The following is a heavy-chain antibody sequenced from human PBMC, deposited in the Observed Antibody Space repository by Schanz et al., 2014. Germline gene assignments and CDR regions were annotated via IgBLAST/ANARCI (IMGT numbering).Heavy chain of an antibody. CDR1: GYTFTSYS. V-gene: IGHV1-18*01. D-gene: IGHD3-10*01. Sequence: QVQLVQSGAEVKKPGSPVKVSCKASGYTFTSYSIHWVRQAPGQGLEWMGWISAYNGHTDYAQKLQGRVTLTTDTSTSTAYMELRNLRSDDTAVYYCARAKRFGDMDVWGQGTTVTVSS. J-gene: IGHJ6*02. CDR3: ARAKRFGDMDV. CDR2: ISAYNGHT.